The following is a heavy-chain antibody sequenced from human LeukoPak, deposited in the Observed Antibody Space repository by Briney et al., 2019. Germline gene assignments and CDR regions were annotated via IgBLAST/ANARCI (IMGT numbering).Heavy chain of an antibody. CDR1: GFTFYSYW. V-gene: IGHV3-7*02. D-gene: IGHD2-15*01. CDR3: ATGGYCGGGACYFYY. J-gene: IGHJ4*02. Sequence: PGESLRLSCIASGFTFYSYWMTWVRQTPGKGPEWVASIKQDGSEKYYVDSVKGRFTISRDNARNSIFLQMNSLRPEDTALFYCATGGYCGGGACYFYYWGQGTLVTVSS. CDR2: IKQDGSEK.